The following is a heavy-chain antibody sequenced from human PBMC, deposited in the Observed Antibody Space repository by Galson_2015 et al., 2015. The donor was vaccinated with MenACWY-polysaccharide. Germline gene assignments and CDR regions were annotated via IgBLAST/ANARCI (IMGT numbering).Heavy chain of an antibody. CDR2: IKQDGSEA. Sequence: SLRLSCAASGFSFRSYWMRWVRQAPGKGLEWVADIKQDGSEAYYVDSVKGRFAISRDNARNSLYLQMNSLRAEDTAVYFCARDTGVSRTDDWSFDLWGRGSQVTVSS. V-gene: IGHV3-7*01. CDR3: ARDTGVSRTDDWSFDL. CDR1: GFSFRSYW. D-gene: IGHD1-7*01. J-gene: IGHJ2*01.